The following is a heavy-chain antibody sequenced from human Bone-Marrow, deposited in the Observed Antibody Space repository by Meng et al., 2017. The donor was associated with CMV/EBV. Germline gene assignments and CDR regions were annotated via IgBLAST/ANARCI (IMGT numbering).Heavy chain of an antibody. V-gene: IGHV4-61*02. J-gene: IGHJ4*02. CDR1: GDFISSGYNY. Sequence: QVQLQESGPGLLKPSHTLSLTCTVSGDFISSGYNYWSWIRQPAGKGLEWIGRIYSSGSNNYNPSLKSRVAISVDTSENQFSLILTSVTAADTAVYYCARGGGASGRFDYWGQGALVTVSS. D-gene: IGHD1-26*01. CDR2: IYSSGSN. CDR3: ARGGGASGRFDY.